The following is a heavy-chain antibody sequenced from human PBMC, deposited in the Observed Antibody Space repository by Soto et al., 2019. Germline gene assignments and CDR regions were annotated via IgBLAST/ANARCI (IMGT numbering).Heavy chain of an antibody. D-gene: IGHD6-13*01. CDR2: ISSSSSYI. J-gene: IGHJ4*02. V-gene: IGHV3-21*01. Sequence: GGSLRLSCAASGFTFSSYSMNWVRQAPGKGLEWVSSISSSSSYIYYADSVKGRFTISRDKAKNSLYLQMNSLRAEDTAVYYCARESPVPGMTPRVDYWGQGTLVTVSS. CDR1: GFTFSSYS. CDR3: ARESPVPGMTPRVDY.